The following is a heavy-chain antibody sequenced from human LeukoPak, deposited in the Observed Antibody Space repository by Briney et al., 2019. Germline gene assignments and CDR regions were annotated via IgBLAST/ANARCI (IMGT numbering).Heavy chain of an antibody. CDR2: IYYSGST. CDR1: GGSISSSSYY. D-gene: IGHD5-12*01. J-gene: IGHJ4*02. Sequence: SETLSLTCTVSGGSISSSSYYWGWIRQPPGKGLEWIGSIYYSGSTYYNPSLKSRVTISVDTSKNQFSLKLSSVTAADTAVYYCARQGYSGYDYLGVDYWGQGTLVTVSS. CDR3: ARQGYSGYDYLGVDY. V-gene: IGHV4-39*07.